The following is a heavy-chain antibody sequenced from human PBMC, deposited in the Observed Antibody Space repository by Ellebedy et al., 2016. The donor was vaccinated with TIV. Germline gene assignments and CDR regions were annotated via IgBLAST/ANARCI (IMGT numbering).Heavy chain of an antibody. J-gene: IGHJ1*01. CDR3: AQEGLERHTDFQH. CDR2: ILDRGDVT. Sequence: GESLKISCAASGFAFGGYTMNWVRQAPGKGLEWVSVILDRGDVTNYLDSVRGRFTISRDNSKNILYLQMSSLTAEDTAIYYCAQEGLERHTDFQHWGQGTLVTVSS. V-gene: IGHV3-23*01. CDR1: GFAFGGYT. D-gene: IGHD1-1*01.